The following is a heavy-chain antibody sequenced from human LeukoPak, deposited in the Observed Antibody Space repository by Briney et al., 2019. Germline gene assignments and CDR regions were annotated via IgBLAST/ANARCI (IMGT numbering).Heavy chain of an antibody. J-gene: IGHJ3*02. V-gene: IGHV3-30*02. D-gene: IGHD2-21*01. Sequence: SGGSLRLSCAASGFTFSRYSMNWVRQAPGKGLEWVAYIGHDGRNKFYTESLRGRFTISGDNSMKMAYLQMNSLRTEDTAIYFCAKDGDWTFDIWGQGTMVTVSS. CDR2: IGHDGRNK. CDR1: GFTFSRYS. CDR3: AKDGDWTFDI.